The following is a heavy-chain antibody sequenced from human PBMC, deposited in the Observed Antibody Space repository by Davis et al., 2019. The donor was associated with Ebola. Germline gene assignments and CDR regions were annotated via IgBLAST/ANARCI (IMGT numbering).Heavy chain of an antibody. V-gene: IGHV1-69*13. Sequence: SVKVSCKASGGTFSSYAISWVRQAPGQGLEWMGGIIPIFGTANYAQKFQGRVTITADESTSTAYMELSSLRSEDTAVYYCARGVDCSSGSCFGDWFDPWGQGTRVTVSS. J-gene: IGHJ5*02. CDR1: GGTFSSYA. CDR2: IIPIFGTA. D-gene: IGHD2-15*01. CDR3: ARGVDCSSGSCFGDWFDP.